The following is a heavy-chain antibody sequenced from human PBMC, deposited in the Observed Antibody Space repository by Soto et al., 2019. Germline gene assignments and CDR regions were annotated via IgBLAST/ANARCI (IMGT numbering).Heavy chain of an antibody. J-gene: IGHJ4*02. V-gene: IGHV3-13*01. CDR2: IGTAGDT. Sequence: PGGSLRLSCAASGFTFSNYDMHWVRQVTGKGLEWVSTIGTAGDTYYPGSVKGRFTISRENAKNSLYLQMNSLRAEDTAVYYCARVLSGSGFSYWGQGTLVTVSS. CDR1: GFTFSNYD. CDR3: ARVLSGSGFSY. D-gene: IGHD6-19*01.